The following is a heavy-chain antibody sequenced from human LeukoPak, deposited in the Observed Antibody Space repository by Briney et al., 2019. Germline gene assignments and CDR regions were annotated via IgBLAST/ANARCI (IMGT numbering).Heavy chain of an antibody. V-gene: IGHV6-1*01. Sequence: SQTLSLTCALSGDSVSSNSAAWNWIRQSPSRGLEWLGRTYYRSKWYNDYAVSVKSRITINPDTSKNQFSLQLDSVTPEDTAVYYCCHSLSGRTGAFDIWGRGTVVTVPS. J-gene: IGHJ3*02. CDR2: TYYRSKWYN. CDR1: GDSVSSNSAA. CDR3: CHSLSGRTGAFDI. D-gene: IGHD2-21*01.